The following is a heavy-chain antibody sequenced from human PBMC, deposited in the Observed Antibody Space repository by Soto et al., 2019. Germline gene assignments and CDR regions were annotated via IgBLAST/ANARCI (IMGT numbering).Heavy chain of an antibody. CDR2: IYYSGST. D-gene: IGHD7-27*01. J-gene: IGHJ4*02. CDR3: ARRTQLGYFDY. Sequence: LETLSLTCTVSGGSISSYYWSWIRQPPGKGLEWIGYIYYSGSTNYNPSLKSRVTISVDTSENQFSLKLSSVTAADTAVYYCARRTQLGYFDYWGQGTLVTVSS. CDR1: GGSISSYY. V-gene: IGHV4-59*01.